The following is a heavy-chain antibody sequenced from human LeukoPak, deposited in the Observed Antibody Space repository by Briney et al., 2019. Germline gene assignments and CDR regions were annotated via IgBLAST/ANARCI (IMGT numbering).Heavy chain of an antibody. CDR3: ARDWRHRDYGSGSLDY. V-gene: IGHV3-48*03. D-gene: IGHD3-10*01. CDR2: ISNSGSTM. Sequence: GGSLRLSCVASGSTFSSYEMNWVRQAPGKGLEWVSYISNSGSTMYYADSVKGRFTISRDNAKNSLNLQMNSLRAEDTAVYYCARDWRHRDYGSGSLDYWGQGALVTVSS. CDR1: GSTFSSYE. J-gene: IGHJ4*02.